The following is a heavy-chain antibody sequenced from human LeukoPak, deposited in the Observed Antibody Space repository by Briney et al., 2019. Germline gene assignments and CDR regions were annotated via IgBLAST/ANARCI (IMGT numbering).Heavy chain of an antibody. Sequence: SETLSLTCAVYGGSFSGYYWSWIRQPPGKGLEWIGEINHSGSTNYNPSLKSRVTISVDTSKNQFSLKLSSVTAADTAVYYCARRFRAAPWDPWGQGTLVTVSS. V-gene: IGHV4-34*01. J-gene: IGHJ5*02. CDR1: GGSFSGYY. D-gene: IGHD6-6*01. CDR3: ARRFRAAPWDP. CDR2: INHSGST.